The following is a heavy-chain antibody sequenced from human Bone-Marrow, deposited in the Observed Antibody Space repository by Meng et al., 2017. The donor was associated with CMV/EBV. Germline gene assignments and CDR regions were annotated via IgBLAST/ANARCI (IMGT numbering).Heavy chain of an antibody. Sequence: GGSLRLSCAASGFAFSSYEMNWVRQAPGKGLEWVANIKQDGSEKYYVDFVKGRFTISRDNAKNSLYLQMNSLRAEDTAVYYCARERGYSGYEDYWGQGTLVTVSS. CDR1: GFAFSSYE. D-gene: IGHD5-12*01. CDR3: ARERGYSGYEDY. V-gene: IGHV3-7*01. J-gene: IGHJ4*02. CDR2: IKQDGSEK.